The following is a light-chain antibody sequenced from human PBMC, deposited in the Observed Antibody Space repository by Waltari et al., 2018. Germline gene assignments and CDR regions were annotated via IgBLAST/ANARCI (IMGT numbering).Light chain of an antibody. CDR1: SRDVGASKL. J-gene: IGLJ3*02. V-gene: IGLV2-23*02. CDR3: CAYAGRSTLV. CDR2: EVD. Sequence: QSALTQPASVSGSPGQSITISCTGTSRDVGASKLISWYRQHPGKAPTLMIYEVDKRPSGVSDRFSGSKSDNTASLTISGLQAEDEADYYCCAYAGRSTLVFGGGTSLTVL.